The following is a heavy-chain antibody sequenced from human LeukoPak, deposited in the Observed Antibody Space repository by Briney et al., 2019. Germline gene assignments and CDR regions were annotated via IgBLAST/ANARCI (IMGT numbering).Heavy chain of an antibody. Sequence: GCLRLSCAASGFTFSSYWMHWVRQAPGKGLVWVSRITTDASSTSYADSVKGRFTISRDNAKNTLYLQMNSLRAEDTAVYYCAVRGYSYGPFDYWGQGTLVTVT. D-gene: IGHD5-18*01. CDR2: ITTDASST. CDR3: AVRGYSYGPFDY. J-gene: IGHJ4*02. V-gene: IGHV3-74*01. CDR1: GFTFSSYW.